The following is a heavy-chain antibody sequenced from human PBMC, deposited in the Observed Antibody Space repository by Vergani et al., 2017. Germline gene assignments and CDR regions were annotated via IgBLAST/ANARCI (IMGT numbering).Heavy chain of an antibody. Sequence: QVQLVESGGGVVQPGRSLRLSCAASGFTFSSYAMHWVRQAPGKGLEWVAVISYDGSNKYYADSVKGRFTISRDNSKNTLYLQMNSLRAEDTAVYYCARDSRTSYSSLXFDLWGRGTLVTVSS. J-gene: IGHJ2*01. CDR1: GFTFSSYA. D-gene: IGHD6-13*01. V-gene: IGHV3-30*01. CDR2: ISYDGSNK. CDR3: ARDSRTSYSSLXFDL.